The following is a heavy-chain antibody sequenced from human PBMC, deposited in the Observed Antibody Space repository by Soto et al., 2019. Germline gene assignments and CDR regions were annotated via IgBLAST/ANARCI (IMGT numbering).Heavy chain of an antibody. CDR3: AKDEFEGGTTTGQFAGGMDV. Sequence: QVQLVQSGTEVEKPGASVKVSCKASGYTFTRYYMHWVRQAPGEGLEWMGVLNPDIGTTRYAEKFQGRVTMARDTSTSTVYMELSSLTSEDTAVYFCAKDEFEGGTTTGQFAGGMDVWGQGTTVTVPS. CDR2: LNPDIGTT. V-gene: IGHV1-46*01. J-gene: IGHJ6*02. D-gene: IGHD1-26*01. CDR1: GYTFTRYY.